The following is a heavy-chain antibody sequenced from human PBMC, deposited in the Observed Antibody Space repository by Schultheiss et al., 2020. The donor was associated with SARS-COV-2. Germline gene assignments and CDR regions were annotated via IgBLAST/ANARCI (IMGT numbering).Heavy chain of an antibody. V-gene: IGHV3-33*05. CDR3: ARGRPLGITGNMVRVVNFDY. D-gene: IGHD3-10*01. Sequence: GGSLRLSCAASGFTFSSYGMHWVRQAPGKGLEWVAVISYDGSNKYYADSVKGRFTISRDNSKNTLYLQMNSLRAGDTAVYYCARGRPLGITGNMVRVVNFDYWGRGTLVTVSS. CDR1: GFTFSSYG. J-gene: IGHJ4*02. CDR2: ISYDGSNK.